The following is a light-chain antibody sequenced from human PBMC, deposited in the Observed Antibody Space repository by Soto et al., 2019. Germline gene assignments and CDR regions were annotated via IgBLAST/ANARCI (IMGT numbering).Light chain of an antibody. CDR3: QQYYSDST. Sequence: DILMTQSPSTLSASVGDRVTITCRASQSMNDWLAWYQQKPGKAPKLHIYKSTNLHSGVTSRFIGSGSGTEFTLTISSLQPDDLATYYCQQYYSDSTFGQGTKVEV. CDR2: KST. V-gene: IGKV1-5*03. CDR1: QSMNDW. J-gene: IGKJ1*01.